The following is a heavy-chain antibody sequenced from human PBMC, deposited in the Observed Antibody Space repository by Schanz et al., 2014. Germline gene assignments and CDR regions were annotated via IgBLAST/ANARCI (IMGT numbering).Heavy chain of an antibody. J-gene: IGHJ2*01. CDR3: ARAGQDFEYSSLSPIWYFDL. D-gene: IGHD6-6*01. CDR1: GYTFTAYY. Sequence: QVQLVQSGAEVKKPGASVKVSCKASGYTFTAYYMHWVRQAPGQGLEWMGRINPNNGGTDYAQKFQGRVTMTRDTSISTAYMELSRLRSDDTAVYYCARAGQDFEYSSLSPIWYFDLWGRGTLVTVSS. CDR2: INPNNGGT. V-gene: IGHV1-2*06.